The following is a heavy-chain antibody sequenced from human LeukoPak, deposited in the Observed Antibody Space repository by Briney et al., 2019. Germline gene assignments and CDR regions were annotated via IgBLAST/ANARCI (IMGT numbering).Heavy chain of an antibody. CDR2: INHSGST. D-gene: IGHD3-10*01. J-gene: IGHJ1*01. CDR3: ARGSRYYYGSGSYFRAEYFQH. V-gene: IGHV4-34*01. CDR1: GGSFSGYY. Sequence: SETLSLTCAVYGGSFSGYYWSWIRQPPGKGLEWIGEINHSGSTNYNPSLKSRVTISVDTSKNQFSLKLSSVTAADTAVYYCARGSRYYYGSGSYFRAEYFQHWGQGTLVTVSS.